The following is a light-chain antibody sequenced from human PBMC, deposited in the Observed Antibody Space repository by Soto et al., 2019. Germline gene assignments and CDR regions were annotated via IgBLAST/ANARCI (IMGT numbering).Light chain of an antibody. J-gene: IGKJ1*01. V-gene: IGKV1-39*01. Sequence: DIQMTQSPSSLSASVGDRVTITCRAGQSIGSHLNWYQQKPGKATKHLIYAASSLQSGVPSRISGRGSGTEFTLTISSLQPEDCATYYCQRSYNTPWTFGQGTRVEVK. CDR2: AAS. CDR3: QRSYNTPWT. CDR1: QSIGSH.